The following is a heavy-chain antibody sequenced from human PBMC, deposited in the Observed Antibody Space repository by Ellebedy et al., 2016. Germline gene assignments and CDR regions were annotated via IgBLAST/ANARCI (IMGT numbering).Heavy chain of an antibody. J-gene: IGHJ4*02. Sequence: ASVKVSXXASGYTFTSYGISWVRQAPGQGLEWMGWISAYNGNTNYAQKLQGRVTMTTDTSTSTAYMELRSLRSDDTAVYYCARDHCSSTSCSFDYWGQGTLVTVSS. CDR2: ISAYNGNT. D-gene: IGHD2-2*01. CDR3: ARDHCSSTSCSFDY. CDR1: GYTFTSYG. V-gene: IGHV1-18*01.